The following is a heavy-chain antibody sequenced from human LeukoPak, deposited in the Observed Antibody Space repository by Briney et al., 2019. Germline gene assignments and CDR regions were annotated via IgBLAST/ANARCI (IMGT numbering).Heavy chain of an antibody. CDR3: TRGFYYGLDV. V-gene: IGHV3-7*01. J-gene: IGHJ6*04. Sequence: GGSLRLSCEASGFTFSSYWMSWVRQAPGKGLEWVANIKQDGSEKKYLDSVKGRFTISRDNAKNSMYLQMNSRRAEDTAVYYCTRGFYYGLDVWGNGTTVTVSS. CDR2: IKQDGSEK. CDR1: GFTFSSYW.